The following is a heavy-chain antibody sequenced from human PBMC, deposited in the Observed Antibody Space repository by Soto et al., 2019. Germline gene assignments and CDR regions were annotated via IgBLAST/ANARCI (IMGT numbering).Heavy chain of an antibody. CDR3: ARESRSWYGSIWDY. D-gene: IGHD6-13*01. CDR1: GGSISSYY. J-gene: IGHJ4*02. Sequence: QVQLQESGPGLVKPSETLSLTCTVSGGSISSYYWSWIRQPPGQGLEWMGYIYYSGGTNYNPSLKSRVTVSVDPGKNQFSLKLSSVAAADTAVYYCARESRSWYGSIWDYWGQGTLVTVSS. CDR2: IYYSGGT. V-gene: IGHV4-59*12.